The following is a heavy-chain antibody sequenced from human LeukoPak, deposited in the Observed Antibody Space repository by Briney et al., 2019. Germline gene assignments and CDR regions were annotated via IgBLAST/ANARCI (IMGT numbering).Heavy chain of an antibody. CDR2: ISGSGDNT. CDR3: AKGSYYDSSGSFYFDY. V-gene: IGHV3-23*01. CDR1: GFIFSSYA. Sequence: QSGGSLRLSCAASGFIFSSYAMSWVRQAPGKGLEWVSGISGSGDNTYYADSVKGRFTISRDNSKNTLYVQVNSLGTEDTAAYYCAKGSYYDSSGSFYFDYWGQGTLVTVSS. D-gene: IGHD3-22*01. J-gene: IGHJ4*02.